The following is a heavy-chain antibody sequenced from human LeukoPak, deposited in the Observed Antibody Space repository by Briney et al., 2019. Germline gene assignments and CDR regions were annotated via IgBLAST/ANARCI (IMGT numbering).Heavy chain of an antibody. CDR3: ARAVGGPRDNIVVVPAAIQAYYYYGMDV. Sequence: PSGTLSLTCAVSGGSIKSNNWWSWVRQPPGKGLEWIGEIYHSGSTNYNPSLESRVTVSVDKSKNQFSLDLSSVTAADTAVYYCARAVGGPRDNIVVVPAAIQAYYYYGMDVWGQGTTVTVSS. J-gene: IGHJ6*02. V-gene: IGHV4-4*02. CDR1: GGSIKSNNW. CDR2: IYHSGST. D-gene: IGHD2-2*02.